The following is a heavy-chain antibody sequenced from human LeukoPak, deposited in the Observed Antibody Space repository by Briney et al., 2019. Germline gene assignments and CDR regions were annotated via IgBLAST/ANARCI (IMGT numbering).Heavy chain of an antibody. CDR1: GFTFSSYG. J-gene: IGHJ4*02. D-gene: IGHD2-2*01. CDR3: AHGTMYQLDF. V-gene: IGHV3-23*01. CDR2: ISGSGGNT. Sequence: GGTLRLSCAASGFTFSSYGMSWVRQAPGKGLEWVSGISGSGGNTYYADSVKGRFTISRDNSKNTLYLQMNSLRAEDTAVYYCAHGTMYQLDFWGQGTLVTVSS.